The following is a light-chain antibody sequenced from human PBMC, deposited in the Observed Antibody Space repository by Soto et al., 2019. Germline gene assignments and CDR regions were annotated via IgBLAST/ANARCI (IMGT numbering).Light chain of an antibody. V-gene: IGKV1-5*01. CDR2: DAS. J-gene: IGKJ4*01. CDR1: KRIGSW. CDR3: PKFSSYQLT. Sequence: DIQMTQSPSTLSASVGDRVTITCRASKRIGSWLAWYQQKPGKAPKLLIYDASTLESGVPSRFSGSGSGSEKKFTLTIRRLQPDDFATYYCPKFSSYQLTFGGGTKVEIK.